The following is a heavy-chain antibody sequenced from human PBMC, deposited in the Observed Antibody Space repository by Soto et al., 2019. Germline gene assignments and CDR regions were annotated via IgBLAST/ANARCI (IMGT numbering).Heavy chain of an antibody. CDR1: GGTFSSYA. V-gene: IGHV1-69*13. J-gene: IGHJ3*02. CDR3: ARALTAMVAPDAFDI. CDR2: IIPIFGTA. Sequence: SVKVSCKASGGTFSSYAISWVRQAPGQGLEWMGGIIPIFGTANYAQKFQGRVTITADESTSTAYMELSSLRSEDTAVYYCARALTAMVAPDAFDIWGQGTMVTVSS. D-gene: IGHD5-18*01.